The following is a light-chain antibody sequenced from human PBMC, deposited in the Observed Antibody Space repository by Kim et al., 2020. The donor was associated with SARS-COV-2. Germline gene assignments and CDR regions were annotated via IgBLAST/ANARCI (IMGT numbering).Light chain of an antibody. V-gene: IGLV4-60*03. CDR1: SGHSSYI. CDR2: LEGSGSY. CDR3: ETWDGNTRV. J-gene: IGLJ3*02. Sequence: SAVKLTCTLSSGHSSYIIAWHQQQPGKAPRYLMKLEGSGSYNKGSGVPDRFSGSSSGADRYLTISNLQSEDEADYYCETWDGNTRVFGGGTKVTVL.